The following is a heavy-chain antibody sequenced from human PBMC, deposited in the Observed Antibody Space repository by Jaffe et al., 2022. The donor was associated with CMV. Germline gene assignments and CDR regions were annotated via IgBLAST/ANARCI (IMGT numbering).Heavy chain of an antibody. CDR1: GFTFSSYA. J-gene: IGHJ6*03. D-gene: IGHD3-9*01. CDR3: ARGSGLTGYYYHYYYMDV. V-gene: IGHV3-64*01. Sequence: EVQLVESGGGLVQPGGSLRLSCAASGFTFSSYAMHWVRQAPGKGLEYVSAISSNGGSTYYANSVKGRFTISRDNSKNTLYLQMGSLRAEDMAVYYCARGSGLTGYYYHYYYMDVWGKGTTVTVSS. CDR2: ISSNGGST.